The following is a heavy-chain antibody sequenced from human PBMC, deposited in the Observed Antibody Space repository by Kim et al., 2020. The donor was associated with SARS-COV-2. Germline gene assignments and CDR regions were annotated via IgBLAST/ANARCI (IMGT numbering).Heavy chain of an antibody. CDR3: ARDRNWNDALVI. D-gene: IGHD1-1*01. CDR2: MNGDGSTT. J-gene: IGHJ3*02. CDR1: GFNISYFY. V-gene: IGHV3-74*01. Sequence: GGSLRLSCVASGFNISYFYMHWVRQVPGKGPVWVARMNGDGSTTNYADSVKGRFTISRDNADNTLSLQMNSLRAEDTAVYYCARDRNWNDALVIWGYGAMVPVSS.